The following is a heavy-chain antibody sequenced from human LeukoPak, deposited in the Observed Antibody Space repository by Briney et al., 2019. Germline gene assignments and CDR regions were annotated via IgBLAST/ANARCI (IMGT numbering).Heavy chain of an antibody. CDR2: IYYSGST. D-gene: IGHD6-13*01. J-gene: IGHJ3*02. CDR1: GGSISSYY. V-gene: IGHV4-59*01. Sequence: PSETLSLTCTVSGGSISSYYWSWIRQPPGKGLEWIGYIYYSGSTNYNPSLKSRVTISVDTSKNQLSLKLSSVTAADTAVYHCARDGSSSSIDAFDIWGQGTMVTVSS. CDR3: ARDGSSSSIDAFDI.